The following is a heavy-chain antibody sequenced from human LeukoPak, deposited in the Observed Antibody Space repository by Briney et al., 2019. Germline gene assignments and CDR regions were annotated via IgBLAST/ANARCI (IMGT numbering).Heavy chain of an antibody. J-gene: IGHJ4*02. V-gene: IGHV3-23*01. D-gene: IGHD5-12*01. CDR2: ISGSGGST. Sequence: GGSLRLSCAASGFTFSSYAMSWVRQAPGKGLEWVSAISGSGGSTYYADSVRGRFTISRDNSKNTLYLQMNSLRAEDTAVYYCAKDLPWLRSPRHFDYWGQGTLVTVSS. CDR1: GFTFSSYA. CDR3: AKDLPWLRSPRHFDY.